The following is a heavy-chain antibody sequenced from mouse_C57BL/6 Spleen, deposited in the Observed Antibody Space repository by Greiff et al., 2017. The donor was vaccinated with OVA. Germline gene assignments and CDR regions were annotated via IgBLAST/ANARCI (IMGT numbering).Heavy chain of an antibody. Sequence: QVQLQQPGAELVRPGSSVKLSCKASGYTFTSYWMHWVKQRPIQGLEWIGNIDPSDSETHYNQKFKDKATLTVDKSSSTAYMQLSSLTSEDSAVYYCARSHYYGSSLAPFDYWGQGTTLTVSS. D-gene: IGHD1-1*01. CDR3: ARSHYYGSSLAPFDY. CDR2: IDPSDSET. CDR1: GYTFTSYW. J-gene: IGHJ2*01. V-gene: IGHV1-52*01.